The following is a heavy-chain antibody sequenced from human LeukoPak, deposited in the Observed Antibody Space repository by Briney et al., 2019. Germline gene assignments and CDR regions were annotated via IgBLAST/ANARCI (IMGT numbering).Heavy chain of an antibody. Sequence: SETLSLTCAVYGGSFSGYYWSWIRQPPGKGLEWIGEINHSGSTNYNPSLKSRVTISVDTSKNQFSLKLSSVTAADTAVYYCARGLRRGQRPYNWFDPWGQEPWSPSPQ. CDR1: GGSFSGYY. V-gene: IGHV4-34*01. CDR2: INHSGST. CDR3: ARGLRRGQRPYNWFDP. D-gene: IGHD6-25*01. J-gene: IGHJ5*02.